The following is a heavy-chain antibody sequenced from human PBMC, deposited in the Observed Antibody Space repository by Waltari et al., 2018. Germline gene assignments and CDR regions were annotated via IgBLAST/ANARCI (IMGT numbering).Heavy chain of an antibody. CDR2: RHHGGST. Sequence: QVQLQQWGAGLLKPSETLSLTCAVYGGSFSGYYWSWIRQPPGKGLEWIGERHHGGSTNSKPSLKSRVTISEETSKNQCALKLSSVTAADTAVYYCARGGIKYYYGSGSRYGAAHRFDPWGQGTLVTVSS. CDR3: ARGGIKYYYGSGSRYGAAHRFDP. J-gene: IGHJ5*02. V-gene: IGHV4-34*01. D-gene: IGHD3-10*01. CDR1: GGSFSGYY.